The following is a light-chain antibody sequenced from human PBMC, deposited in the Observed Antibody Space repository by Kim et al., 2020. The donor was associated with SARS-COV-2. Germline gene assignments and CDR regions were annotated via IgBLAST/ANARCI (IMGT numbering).Light chain of an antibody. V-gene: IGLV6-57*01. Sequence: GKTGTISCTRSSGNSASNYVQWYQQRPGSSPTTVIYEDNQRPSGVPDRFSGSIDTSSRSAFLTISGLKTEDEADYYCQSSDSGSWVFGGGTKLTVL. CDR1: SGNSASNY. CDR2: EDN. CDR3: QSSDSGSWV. J-gene: IGLJ3*02.